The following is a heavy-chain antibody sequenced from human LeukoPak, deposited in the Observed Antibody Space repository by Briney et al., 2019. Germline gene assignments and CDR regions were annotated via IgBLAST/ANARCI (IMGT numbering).Heavy chain of an antibody. Sequence: GASVKVSCKASGYTFTDYYMHWVRQARGQGLEWMGWINPNSGGTNYVQKFQGRVTMTRDTSISTAYMELSRLRSDYTAVYYCATGGGLLIDYWGQGTLVTASS. D-gene: IGHD3-16*01. V-gene: IGHV1-2*02. CDR3: ATGGGLLIDY. CDR1: GYTFTDYY. J-gene: IGHJ4*02. CDR2: INPNSGGT.